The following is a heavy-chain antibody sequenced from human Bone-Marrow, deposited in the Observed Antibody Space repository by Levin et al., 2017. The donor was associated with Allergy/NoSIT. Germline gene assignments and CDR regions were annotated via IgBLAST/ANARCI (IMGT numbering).Heavy chain of an antibody. CDR2: ISAYNGNT. Sequence: ASVKVSCKASGYTFTSYGISWVRQAPGQGLEWMGWISAYNGNTNYAQKLQGRVTMTTDTSTSTAYMELRSLRSDDTAVYYCARDPFIAVAGTVEFYYYYGMDVWGQGTTVTVSS. J-gene: IGHJ6*02. D-gene: IGHD6-19*01. CDR1: GYTFTSYG. CDR3: ARDPFIAVAGTVEFYYYYGMDV. V-gene: IGHV1-18*01.